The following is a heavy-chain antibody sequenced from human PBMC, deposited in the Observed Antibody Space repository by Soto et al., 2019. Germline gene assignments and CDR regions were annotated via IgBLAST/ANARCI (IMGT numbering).Heavy chain of an antibody. D-gene: IGHD3-9*01. CDR2: IYWDDDK. V-gene: IGHV2-5*02. J-gene: IGHJ5*02. CDR3: AHAISGYDILTGYYKVTNWFDP. Sequence: SGPTLVNPTQTLTLTCTFSGFSLSTSGVGVGWIRQPPGKALEWLALIYWDDDKRYSPSLKSRLTITKDTSKNQVVLTMTNMDPVNTATYYCAHAISGYDILTGYYKVTNWFDPWGQGTLVTVSS. CDR1: GFSLSTSGVG.